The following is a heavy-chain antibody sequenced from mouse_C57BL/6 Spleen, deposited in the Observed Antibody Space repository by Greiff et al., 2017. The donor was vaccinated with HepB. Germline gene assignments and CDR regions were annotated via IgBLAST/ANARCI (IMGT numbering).Heavy chain of an antibody. J-gene: IGHJ2*01. D-gene: IGHD4-1*01. Sequence: EVMLVESGGGLVKPGGSLKLSCAASGFTFSSYAMSWVRQTPEKRLEWVATISDGGSYTYYPDNVKGRFTISRDNAKNNLYLQMSHLKSEDTAMYYCARDARNWDGYYFDYGGQGTTLTVSS. V-gene: IGHV5-4*01. CDR1: GFTFSSYA. CDR2: ISDGGSYT. CDR3: ARDARNWDGYYFDY.